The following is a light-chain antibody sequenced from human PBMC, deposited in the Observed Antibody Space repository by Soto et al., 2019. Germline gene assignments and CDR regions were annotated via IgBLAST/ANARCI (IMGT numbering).Light chain of an antibody. CDR1: SSNIGTYT. CDR3: AAWDDSLSGLYV. V-gene: IGLV1-44*01. Sequence: QSVLTQPPSASGTPGQRVTISCSGSSSNIGTYTVNWYQQFPGTAPKLLIYSNDQRPSGVPDRFSGFKYGTAASLAISGLQSEDEAEYYCAAWDDSLSGLYVFGTGTKVTVL. CDR2: SND. J-gene: IGLJ1*01.